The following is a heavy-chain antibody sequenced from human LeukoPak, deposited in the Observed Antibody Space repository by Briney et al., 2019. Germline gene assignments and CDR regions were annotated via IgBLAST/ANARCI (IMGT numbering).Heavy chain of an antibody. Sequence: ASVKVSCKVSGYTFTDYYMHWVQQAPGKGLEWMGLVDPEDGETIYAEKFQGRVTITADTSTDTAYMELSSLRSEDTAVYYCATVGDGYNSSPGDVDYWGQGTLITVSS. CDR1: GYTFTDYY. CDR3: ATVGDGYNSSPGDVDY. CDR2: VDPEDGET. J-gene: IGHJ4*02. V-gene: IGHV1-69-2*01. D-gene: IGHD5-24*01.